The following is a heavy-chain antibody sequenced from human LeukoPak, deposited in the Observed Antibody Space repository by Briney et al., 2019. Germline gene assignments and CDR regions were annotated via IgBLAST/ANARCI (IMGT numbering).Heavy chain of an antibody. D-gene: IGHD6-13*01. CDR2: MNPNSGNT. Sequence: ASVKVSCKASGYTFTSYDINWVRQATGRGLEWMGWMNPNSGNTGYAQKFQGRVTITRNTSISTAYMELSSLRSEDTAVYYCARGVGSSWYSYWFDPWGQGTLVTVSS. CDR1: GYTFTSYD. CDR3: ARGVGSSWYSYWFDP. V-gene: IGHV1-8*03. J-gene: IGHJ5*02.